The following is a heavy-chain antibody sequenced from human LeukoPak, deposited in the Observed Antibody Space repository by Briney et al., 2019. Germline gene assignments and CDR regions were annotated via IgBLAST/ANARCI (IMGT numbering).Heavy chain of an antibody. CDR3: ARANYYCSSTSCSVYFDY. J-gene: IGHJ4*02. CDR2: IYYSGST. CDR1: GGSISSYY. Sequence: PETLSLTCTVSGGSISSYYWSWIRQPPGKGLEWIGYIYYSGSTNYNPSLKSRVTISVDTSKNQFSLKLSSVTAADTAVYYCARANYYCSSTSCSVYFDYWGQGTLVTVSS. V-gene: IGHV4-59*01. D-gene: IGHD2-2*01.